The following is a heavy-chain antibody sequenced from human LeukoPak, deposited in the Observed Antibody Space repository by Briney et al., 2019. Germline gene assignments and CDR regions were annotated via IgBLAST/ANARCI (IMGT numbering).Heavy chain of an antibody. J-gene: IGHJ4*02. CDR1: GGTFSSYA. Sequence: ASVKVSCKASGGTFSSYAISWVRQAPGQGLEWIGGIIPIFGTANYAQKFQGRVTITTDESTSAAYMELSSLRSEDTAVYYCARAGYDSSGYYYFWGQGTLVTVSS. V-gene: IGHV1-69*05. D-gene: IGHD3-22*01. CDR2: IIPIFGTA. CDR3: ARAGYDSSGYYYF.